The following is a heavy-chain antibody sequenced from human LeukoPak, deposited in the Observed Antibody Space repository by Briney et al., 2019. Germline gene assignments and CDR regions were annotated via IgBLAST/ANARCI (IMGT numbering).Heavy chain of an antibody. CDR2: ISGRGGSK. D-gene: IGHD1-26*01. V-gene: IGHV3-23*01. CDR3: AKDPRGRGRRSFPKVLFDY. Sequence: GGSLRLSCAASGFTFSSYAMRWLRQAPGKGLEWVSAISGRGGSKYYADSVKGRFTISRDNSKNTLYLQMNSLSAEDTAVYYCAKDPRGRGRRSFPKVLFDYWGEGTLVSVSS. CDR1: GFTFSSYA. J-gene: IGHJ4*02.